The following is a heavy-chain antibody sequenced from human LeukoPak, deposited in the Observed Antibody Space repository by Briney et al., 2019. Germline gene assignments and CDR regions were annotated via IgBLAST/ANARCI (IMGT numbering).Heavy chain of an antibody. V-gene: IGHV1-2*04. CDR3: AKDTGHVATRTAAFDY. CDR1: GYTFTGYY. J-gene: IGHJ4*02. D-gene: IGHD5-12*01. CDR2: INPNSGGT. Sequence: ASVKVSCKASGYTFTGYYMHWVRQAPGQGLEWMGWINPNSGGTNYAQKFQGWVTMTRDTSISTAYMELSRLRAEDTALYYCAKDTGHVATRTAAFDYWGQGTLVTVSS.